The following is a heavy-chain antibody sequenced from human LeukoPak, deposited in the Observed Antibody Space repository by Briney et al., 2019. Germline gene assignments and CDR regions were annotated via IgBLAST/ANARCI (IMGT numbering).Heavy chain of an antibody. CDR3: ARESWSYASKFHY. CDR1: GGSISSSSYY. J-gene: IGHJ4*02. Sequence: SETLSLTCTVSGGSISSSSYYWGWIRQPPGKGLEWIGSIYYTGSTYYNASLKSRVSMSVDTPKNQFSLDLSSVTAADTAVYYCARESWSYASKFHYWGQGTLVTVSS. CDR2: IYYTGST. V-gene: IGHV4-39*07. D-gene: IGHD3-16*01.